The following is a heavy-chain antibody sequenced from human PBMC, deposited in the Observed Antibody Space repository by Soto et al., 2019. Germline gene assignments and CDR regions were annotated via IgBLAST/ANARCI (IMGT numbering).Heavy chain of an antibody. D-gene: IGHD1-20*01. J-gene: IGHJ4*02. CDR2: TYYRSQWYQ. CDR3: AASFKWNHFDF. Sequence: PSQTLSLTCVITGDSVASESASWNWIRQSPSRGLEWLGRTYYRSQWYQTYGSSVNSRISIKPDTPKNQVALQVTTVSLDDTAMYYCAASFKWNHFDFWGPGILVTV. V-gene: IGHV6-1*01. CDR1: GDSVASESAS.